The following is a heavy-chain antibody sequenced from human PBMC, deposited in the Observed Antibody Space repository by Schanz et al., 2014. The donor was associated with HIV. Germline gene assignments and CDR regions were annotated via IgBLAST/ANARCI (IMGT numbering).Heavy chain of an antibody. CDR2: INPNSGGT. CDR3: ASAGLWYKAGDYYGSAFDV. Sequence: QVQLVQSGAEMKKPGASVKVSCKTSGYTFTGYFMHWVRQAPGQGLEWMGWINPNSGGTNYAQKLQGRVTMTRDTSISTAYMEMRRLRSDDTAVYYCASAGLWYKAGDYYGSAFDVWGRGTAVTVSS. D-gene: IGHD2-21*01. V-gene: IGHV1-2*02. CDR1: GYTFTGYF. J-gene: IGHJ3*01.